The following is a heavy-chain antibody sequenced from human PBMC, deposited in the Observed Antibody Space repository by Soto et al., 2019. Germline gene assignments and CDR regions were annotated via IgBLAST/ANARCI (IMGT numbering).Heavy chain of an antibody. J-gene: IGHJ4*02. V-gene: IGHV3-74*01. D-gene: IGHD3-22*01. CDR1: GFTFINYW. Sequence: PGRSLRLACASSGFTFINYWMHWVRQVPGKGLVWVSHIKSDGSSTSYADSVKGRLTISRDNAKNTLYLQMSSLRAEDTAVYYCVKDEVADPMSSVDYWGQGTLVTVSS. CDR2: IKSDGSST. CDR3: VKDEVADPMSSVDY.